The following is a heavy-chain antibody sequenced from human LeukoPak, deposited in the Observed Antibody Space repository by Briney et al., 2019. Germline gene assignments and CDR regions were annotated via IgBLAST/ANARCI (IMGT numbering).Heavy chain of an antibody. J-gene: IGHJ2*01. D-gene: IGHD2-15*01. CDR3: ARGGRSLVAAQFDL. Sequence: GSLRLSCAASGLSSSNAWMSWIRQPPGKGLEWIGEINHSGSTNYNPSLKSRVTISVDTSKNQFSLKLSSVTAADTAVYYCARGGRSLVAAQFDLWGRGTLVTVSS. CDR2: INHSGST. CDR1: GLSSSNAW. V-gene: IGHV4-34*01.